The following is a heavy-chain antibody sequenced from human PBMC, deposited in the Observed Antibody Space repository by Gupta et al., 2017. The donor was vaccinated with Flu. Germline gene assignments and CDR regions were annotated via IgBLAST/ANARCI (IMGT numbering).Heavy chain of an antibody. V-gene: IGHV4-4*07. CDR1: SSYY. D-gene: IGHD2-8*01. Sequence: SSYYWSWIRQPAGKGLEWIGRIYTSGSTNYNPSLKSRVTMSVDTSKNQFSLKLSSVTAADTAVYYCARESMYDYYYYGMDVWGQGTTVTVSS. CDR2: IYTSGST. J-gene: IGHJ6*02. CDR3: ARESMYDYYYYGMDV.